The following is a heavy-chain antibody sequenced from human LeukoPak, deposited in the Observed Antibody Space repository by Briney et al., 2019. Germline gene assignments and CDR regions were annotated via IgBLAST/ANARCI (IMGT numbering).Heavy chain of an antibody. J-gene: IGHJ4*02. CDR1: GYTFTRHY. D-gene: IGHD2-15*01. Sequence: GASVKVSCKASGYTFTRHYMHWVRQATGQGLEWMGWMNPNSGNTGYAQKFQGRVTMTRNTSISTAYMELSSLRSEDTAVYYCARAGGYCGRISCPYYFDYWGQGSLVAVSS. CDR3: ARAGGYCGRISCPYYFDY. V-gene: IGHV1-8*01. CDR2: MNPNSGNT.